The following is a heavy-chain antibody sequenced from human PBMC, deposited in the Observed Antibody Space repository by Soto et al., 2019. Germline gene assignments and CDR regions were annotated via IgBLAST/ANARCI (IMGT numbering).Heavy chain of an antibody. V-gene: IGHV1-18*01. CDR2: ISACNGNT. CDR1: GYTFTSYR. Sequence: GASVKVSCKASGYTFTSYRISWVRQAPGQGLEWMGWISACNGNTNYSQKLQGRVTMTRDTSTSTAYMELRSLRSDDTAVYYCASDRGGRPDEWGQGTPVTVSS. J-gene: IGHJ4*02. CDR3: ASDRGGRPDE. D-gene: IGHD2-15*01.